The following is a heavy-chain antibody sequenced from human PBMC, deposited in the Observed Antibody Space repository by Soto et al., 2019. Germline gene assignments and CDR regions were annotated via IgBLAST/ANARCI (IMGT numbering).Heavy chain of an antibody. D-gene: IGHD3-22*01. CDR2: ISGSGDST. CDR3: ANVPYYYDSSGYYLGGAFDI. V-gene: IGHV3-23*01. CDR1: GFTFSSYA. J-gene: IGHJ3*02. Sequence: EVQLLESGGGLVQPGGSLRLSCAASGFTFSSYAMSWVRQAPGKGLEWVSAISGSGDSTYYADSVKGRFTISRDNSKNTLYLQMNSLRAGDTAVYYCANVPYYYDSSGYYLGGAFDIWGQGTMVTVSS.